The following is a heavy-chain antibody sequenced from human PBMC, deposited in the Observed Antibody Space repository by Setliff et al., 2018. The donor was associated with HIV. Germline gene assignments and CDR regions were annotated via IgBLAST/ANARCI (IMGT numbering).Heavy chain of an antibody. CDR3: ARDASTGWRTMGFDY. CDR2: IIPLFGTA. Sequence: GASVKVSCKASGDTFSNSLVTWVRQAPGQGLEWMGGIIPLFGTANYAQKFQGRVTMTTDTSTSTAYMELRSLRSDDTAVYYCARDASTGWRTMGFDYWGQGTLVTVSS. CDR1: GDTFSNSL. V-gene: IGHV1-69*05. J-gene: IGHJ4*02. D-gene: IGHD6-19*01.